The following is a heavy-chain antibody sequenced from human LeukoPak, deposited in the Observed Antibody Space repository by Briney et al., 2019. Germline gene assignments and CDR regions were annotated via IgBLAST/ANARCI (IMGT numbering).Heavy chain of an antibody. CDR2: ISSSSSTI. V-gene: IGHV3-48*01. Sequence: GGSLRLSCAASGFTFSSYSMNWVRQAPGKGLEWVSYISSSSSTIYYADSVKGRFTISRDNAKNSLYLQMNSLRAEDTAVYYCARVAVTVTPIVVVNYLVDYWGQGTLVTVSS. CDR1: GFTFSSYS. D-gene: IGHD3-22*01. CDR3: ARVAVTVTPIVVVNYLVDY. J-gene: IGHJ4*02.